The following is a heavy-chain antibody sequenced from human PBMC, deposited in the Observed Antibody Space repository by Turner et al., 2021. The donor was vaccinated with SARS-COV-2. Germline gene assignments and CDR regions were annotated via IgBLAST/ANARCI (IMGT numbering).Heavy chain of an antibody. CDR3: ASTSSSSWYFDY. Sequence: EVQLVESGGGLGQPGGSLRLSCAASGFTFSIYWMSWVRQAPGKGLEWVANIKQDGSEKYYVDSVKGRFTISRDNAKNSLYLQMNSLRAEDTAVYYCASTSSSSWYFDYWGQGTLVTVSS. D-gene: IGHD6-13*01. V-gene: IGHV3-7*01. CDR2: IKQDGSEK. J-gene: IGHJ4*02. CDR1: GFTFSIYW.